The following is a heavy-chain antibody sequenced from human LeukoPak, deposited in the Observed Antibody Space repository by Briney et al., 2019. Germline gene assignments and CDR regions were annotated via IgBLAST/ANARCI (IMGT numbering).Heavy chain of an antibody. D-gene: IGHD6-13*01. CDR1: GFTFSNYG. CDR2: ISDDGSKK. V-gene: IGHV3-30*18. Sequence: PGGSLRLSCAASGFTFSNYGMHYVRQAPGKGLEWVAVISDDGSKKYYADSVNGRFTISRDTSNNTLYLHMNSLRPEDTAVYYCAKDRETTASGTFDYWGQGSPVTVSS. CDR3: AKDRETTASGTFDY. J-gene: IGHJ4*02.